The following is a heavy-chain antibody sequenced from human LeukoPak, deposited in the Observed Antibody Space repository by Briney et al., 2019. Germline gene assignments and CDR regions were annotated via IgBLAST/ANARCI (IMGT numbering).Heavy chain of an antibody. J-gene: IGHJ4*02. CDR2: IFTTGGA. CDR1: GGSIGTYY. D-gene: IGHD7-27*01. CDR3: VRDGPIWGLL. V-gene: IGHV4-4*07. Sequence: PSETLSLTCTVSGGSIGTYYWSWIRQPAGKGLEWIGRIFTTGGANYTPSLKRRVTMSLDTSKNLFSLKLNSVTAADTAVYYCVRDGPIWGLLWGQGALVTVSS.